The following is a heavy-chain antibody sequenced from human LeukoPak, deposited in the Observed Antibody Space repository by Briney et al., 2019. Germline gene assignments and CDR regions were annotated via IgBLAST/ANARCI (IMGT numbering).Heavy chain of an antibody. V-gene: IGHV3-21*01. D-gene: IGHD3-10*01. CDR1: GFTFSSYN. CDR2: ISSVSTYI. CDR3: ARDPGWWITMVRGDSYFDY. J-gene: IGHJ4*02. Sequence: GGSLRLSCAASGFTFSSYNMKWVRQAPGKGLEWVSSISSVSTYIYYADSVKGRFTISRDNAKNSVDLQMNSLRVEDTAVYYCARDPGWWITMVRGDSYFDYWGQGTLVTVSS.